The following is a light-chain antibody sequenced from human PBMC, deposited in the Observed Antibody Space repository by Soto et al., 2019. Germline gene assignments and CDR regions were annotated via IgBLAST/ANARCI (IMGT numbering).Light chain of an antibody. Sequence: EIVLTQSPATLSLSPGERATLSCRASQSVSSSLAWYQQKPGQAPRLLIYDASNRATGIPARFSGSGSGTDFTLTISSLEPEDFAVYFCQQRSNWQVTFGGGTKVEIK. CDR2: DAS. CDR3: QQRSNWQVT. V-gene: IGKV3-11*01. J-gene: IGKJ4*01. CDR1: QSVSSS.